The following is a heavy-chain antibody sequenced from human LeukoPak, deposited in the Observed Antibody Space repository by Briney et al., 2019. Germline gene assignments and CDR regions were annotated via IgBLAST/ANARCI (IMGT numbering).Heavy chain of an antibody. CDR3: GGGGVATISFDY. CDR2: IYYSGST. CDR1: GGSISSGGYY. J-gene: IGHJ4*02. D-gene: IGHD5-12*01. Sequence: SQTLSLTCTVSGGSISSGGYYWSWIRQHPGKGLEWIGYIYYSGSTYYNPSLKSRVTISVDTSKNQFSLKLSSVTAAGTAVYYCGGGGVATISFDYWGQGTLVTVSS. V-gene: IGHV4-31*03.